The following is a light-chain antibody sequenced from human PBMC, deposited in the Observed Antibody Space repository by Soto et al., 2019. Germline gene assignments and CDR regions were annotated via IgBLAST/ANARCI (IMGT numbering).Light chain of an antibody. CDR3: QQSHSSPGT. J-gene: IGKJ1*01. CDR2: SAS. V-gene: IGKV1-39*01. Sequence: IQMTQSPSSLSASVGDRVTITCRASQSIKTYLNWYRQNPGKPPKLLIYSASSLYSGVPSRFSGSESGTDFTLTISSLQPEDFETYYCQQSHSSPGTFGQGTRVEIK. CDR1: QSIKTY.